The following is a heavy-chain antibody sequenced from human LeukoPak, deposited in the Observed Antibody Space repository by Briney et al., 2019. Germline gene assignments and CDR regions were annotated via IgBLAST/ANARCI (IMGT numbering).Heavy chain of an antibody. Sequence: SVKVSCKVSGYTLTELSMHWVRQAPGKGLEWMGGIIPIFGTANYAQKFQGRVTITADESTSTAYMELSSLRSEDTAVYYCASSVVSYYDSSGYYYYFDYWGQGTRVTVSS. CDR1: GYTLTELS. CDR2: IIPIFGTA. V-gene: IGHV1-69*13. J-gene: IGHJ4*02. D-gene: IGHD3-22*01. CDR3: ASSVVSYYDSSGYYYYFDY.